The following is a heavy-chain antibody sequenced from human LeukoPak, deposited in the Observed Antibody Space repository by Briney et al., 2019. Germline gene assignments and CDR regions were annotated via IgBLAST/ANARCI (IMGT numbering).Heavy chain of an antibody. CDR3: ARSLIRYLDWAQDGNDY. D-gene: IGHD3-9*01. Sequence: ASVKVSCKASGYTFTSYGISWVRQAPGQGLEWMGWISAYNGNTNYAQKLQGRVTMTTDTSTSTAYMELRSLRSDDTAVYYCARSLIRYLDWAQDGNDYWGQGTLVTVSS. J-gene: IGHJ4*02. CDR1: GYTFTSYG. V-gene: IGHV1-18*01. CDR2: ISAYNGNT.